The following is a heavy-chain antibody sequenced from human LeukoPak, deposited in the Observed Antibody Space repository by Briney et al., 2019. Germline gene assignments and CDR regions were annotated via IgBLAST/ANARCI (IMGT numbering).Heavy chain of an antibody. CDR2: ISSSGSTI. J-gene: IGHJ6*03. CDR3: AKEGIAARPAVRDDLYYYYMDV. CDR1: GFTFSDYY. V-gene: IGHV3-11*01. Sequence: GGSLRLSCAASGFTFSDYYMSWIRQAPGKGLEWVSYISSSGSTIYYADSVKGRFTISRDNAKNSLYLQMNSLRAEDTALYYCAKEGIAARPAVRDDLYYYYMDVWGKGTTVTVSS. D-gene: IGHD6-6*01.